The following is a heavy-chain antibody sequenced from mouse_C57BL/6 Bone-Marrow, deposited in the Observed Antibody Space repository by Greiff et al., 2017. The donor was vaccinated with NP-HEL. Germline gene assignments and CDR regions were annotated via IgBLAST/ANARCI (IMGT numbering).Heavy chain of an antibody. D-gene: IGHD1-1*01. CDR3: ARVYGSSYVAWFAY. CDR1: GYAFSSSW. CDR2: IYPGDGDT. V-gene: IGHV1-82*01. J-gene: IGHJ3*01. Sequence: QVQLQQSGPELVKPGASVKISCKASGYAFSSSWMNWVKQRPGKGLEWIGRIYPGDGDTNYNGKFKGKATLTADKSSSTAYMQLSSLTSEDSAVYFCARVYGSSYVAWFAYWGQGTLVTVSA.